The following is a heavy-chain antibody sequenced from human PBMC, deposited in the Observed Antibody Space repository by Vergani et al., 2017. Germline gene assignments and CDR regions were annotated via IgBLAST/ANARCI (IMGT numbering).Heavy chain of an antibody. CDR3: AREGFYDSSGYGYFDY. CDR1: GFTFSDYY. D-gene: IGHD3-22*01. Sequence: QVQLVESGGGLVKPGGSLRLSCAASGFTFSDYYMSRIRQAPGKGLEWVSYFSTSGSTIYYADSVKGRFTISRDNAKNSLYLQMNSLRAEDAAVYYCAREGFYDSSGYGYFDYWGQGTLVTVSS. V-gene: IGHV3-11*04. CDR2: FSTSGSTI. J-gene: IGHJ4*02.